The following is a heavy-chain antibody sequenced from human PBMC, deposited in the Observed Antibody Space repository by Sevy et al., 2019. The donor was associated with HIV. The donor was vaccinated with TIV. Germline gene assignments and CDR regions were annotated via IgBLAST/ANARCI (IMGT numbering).Heavy chain of an antibody. J-gene: IGHJ3*02. D-gene: IGHD3-16*02. CDR3: AKDKGGFDYIWGCYRFAFDI. CDR2: ISGSGGST. Sequence: GGSLRLSCAASGFTFSSYAMSWVRQAPGKGLEWVSAISGSGGSTYYADSVKGRFTISRVNSKNTLYLQMNSLRAEDTAVFYCAKDKGGFDYIWGCYRFAFDIWGQGTMVTVSS. V-gene: IGHV3-23*01. CDR1: GFTFSSYA.